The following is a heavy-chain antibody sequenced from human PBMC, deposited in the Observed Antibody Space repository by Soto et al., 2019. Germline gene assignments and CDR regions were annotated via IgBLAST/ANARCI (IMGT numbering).Heavy chain of an antibody. Sequence: ASVKVSCKASGYTFTSYAMHWVRQAPGQRLEWMGWINAGNGNTKYSQKFQGRVTMTRDTSTSTVYMELSSLRSEDTAVYYCASVSGKRFRVDYWGQGTLVTVSS. D-gene: IGHD1-26*01. CDR2: INAGNGNT. CDR3: ASVSGKRFRVDY. V-gene: IGHV1-3*01. J-gene: IGHJ4*02. CDR1: GYTFTSYA.